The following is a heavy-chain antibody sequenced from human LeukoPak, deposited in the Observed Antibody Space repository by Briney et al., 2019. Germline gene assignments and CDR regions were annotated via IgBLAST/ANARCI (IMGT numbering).Heavy chain of an antibody. Sequence: GGSLRLSCAASGFTFDDYGMSWVRQAPGKGLEWVSGINWNGGSTGYADSVKGRFTISRDNAKNSLYLQMNSLRAEDTALYYCARLDNPNYYYYYMDVWGKGTTVTVSS. CDR1: GFTFDDYG. CDR2: INWNGGST. CDR3: ARLDNPNYYYYYMDV. J-gene: IGHJ6*03. D-gene: IGHD1-14*01. V-gene: IGHV3-20*04.